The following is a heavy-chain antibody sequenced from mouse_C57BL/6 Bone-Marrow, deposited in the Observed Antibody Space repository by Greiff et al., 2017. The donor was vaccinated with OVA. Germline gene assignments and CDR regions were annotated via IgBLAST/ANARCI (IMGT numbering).Heavy chain of an antibody. CDR2: IDPENGDT. D-gene: IGHD1-1*01. Sequence: EVQLQQSGAELVRPGASVKLSCTASGFNIKDDYMHWVKQRPEQGLEWIGWIDPENGDTEYASKFQGKATITADTSSNTAYRQLSSLTSEDTAVYYSTTGYYGSSWDWGQGTTLTVSS. CDR1: GFNIKDDY. CDR3: TTGYYGSSWD. J-gene: IGHJ2*01. V-gene: IGHV14-4*01.